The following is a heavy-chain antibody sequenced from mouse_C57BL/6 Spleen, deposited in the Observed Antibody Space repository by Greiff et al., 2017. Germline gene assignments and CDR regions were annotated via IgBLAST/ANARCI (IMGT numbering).Heavy chain of an antibody. J-gene: IGHJ1*03. CDR1: GYSFTSYY. V-gene: IGHV1-66*01. CDR2: IYPGSGNT. Sequence: QVQLQQSGPELVKPGASVKISCKASGYSFTSYYIHWVKQRPGQGLEWIGWIYPGSGNTKYNEKFKGKATLTADTSSSTAYMQLSSLTSEDSAVYYCARNYGNYESYWYFDVWGTGTTVTVSS. D-gene: IGHD2-1*01. CDR3: ARNYGNYESYWYFDV.